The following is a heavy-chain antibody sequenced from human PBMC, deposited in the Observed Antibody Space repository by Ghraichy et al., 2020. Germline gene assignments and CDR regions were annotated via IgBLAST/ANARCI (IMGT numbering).Heavy chain of an antibody. V-gene: IGHV3-74*01. Sequence: GGSLRLSCAASGSTFRSYWIHWVRQPPGKGLMWVSRIDSDGSETGYADSVKGRFTISRDNAKNMVYLQMNSLRAEDTAVYYCAGDHYYDSGVGFNIWGQGTMATVSS. J-gene: IGHJ3*02. D-gene: IGHD3-22*01. CDR2: IDSDGSET. CDR3: AGDHYYDSGVGFNI. CDR1: GSTFRSYW.